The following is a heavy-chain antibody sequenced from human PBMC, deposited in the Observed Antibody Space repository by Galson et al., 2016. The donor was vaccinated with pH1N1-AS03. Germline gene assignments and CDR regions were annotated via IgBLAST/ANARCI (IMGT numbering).Heavy chain of an antibody. CDR3: VKDRLSGGADV. J-gene: IGHJ6*02. V-gene: IGHV3-9*01. CDR1: GFTLGDSA. Sequence: SLRPSCAASGFTLGDSAMHWVRQGPGKGLEWVAGISWNSGAIDYADSVKGRFTVSRDNAKNFLYLQMNSLKPGDTALYYCVKDRLSGGADVWGQGTTVTVSS. D-gene: IGHD2-15*01. CDR2: ISWNSGAI.